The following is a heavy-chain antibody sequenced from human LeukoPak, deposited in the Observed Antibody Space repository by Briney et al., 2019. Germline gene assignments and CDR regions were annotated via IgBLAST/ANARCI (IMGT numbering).Heavy chain of an antibody. CDR3: AREHYDFWSGYYDY. D-gene: IGHD3-3*01. V-gene: IGHV3-7*01. CDR1: GFTFSSYW. CDR2: IKQDGSEK. Sequence: GGSLRLSCAASGFTFSSYWMSWVRQAPGKGLEWVANIKQDGSEKYYVDSVKGRFTISRDNAKNSLYLQMDSLRAEDTAVYYCAREHYDFWSGYYDYWGQGTLVTVSS. J-gene: IGHJ4*02.